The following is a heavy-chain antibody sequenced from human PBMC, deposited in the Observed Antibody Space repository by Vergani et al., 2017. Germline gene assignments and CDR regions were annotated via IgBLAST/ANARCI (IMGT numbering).Heavy chain of an antibody. CDR2: IYPGDSDT. CDR1: GYSFTSYW. J-gene: IGHJ6*02. Sequence: EVQLVQSGAEVKKPGESLKISCKGSGYSFTSYWIGWVRQMPGKGLEWMGIIYPGDSDTRYSPSFQGQVTSSADKSISTAYLQWSSLKASDTAMYYCARNRMVRGVIITRDNYYCYGMDVWGQGTTVTVSS. D-gene: IGHD3-10*01. V-gene: IGHV5-51*01. CDR3: ARNRMVRGVIITRDNYYCYGMDV.